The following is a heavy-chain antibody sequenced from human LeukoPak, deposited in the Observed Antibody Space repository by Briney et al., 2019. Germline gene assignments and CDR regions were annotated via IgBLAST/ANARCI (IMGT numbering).Heavy chain of an antibody. Sequence: SETLSLTCTVSGGSISSGSCYWSWIRQPAGKGLEWIGRIYTSGSTNYNPSLKSRVTISVDTSKDQFSLKLSSVTAADTAVYYCARESVGDGYNLAFDYWGQGTLVTVSS. J-gene: IGHJ4*02. CDR1: GGSISSGSCY. CDR2: IYTSGST. V-gene: IGHV4-61*02. CDR3: ARESVGDGYNLAFDY. D-gene: IGHD5-24*01.